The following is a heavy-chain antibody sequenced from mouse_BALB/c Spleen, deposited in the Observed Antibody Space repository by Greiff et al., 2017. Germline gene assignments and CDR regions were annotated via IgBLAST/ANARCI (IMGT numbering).Heavy chain of an antibody. V-gene: IGHV1-5*01. D-gene: IGHD3-1*01. CDR1: GYSFTSYW. CDR3: TRYGSGYGFDY. J-gene: IGHJ2*01. Sequence: EVQLQQSGTVLVRPGASVKMSCKASGYSFTSYWMHWVKQRPGQGLEWIGAIYPGNSDTSYNQKFKGKAKLTAVTSASTAYMELSSLTNEDSAVYYCTRYGSGYGFDYWGQGTTLTVSS. CDR2: IYPGNSDT.